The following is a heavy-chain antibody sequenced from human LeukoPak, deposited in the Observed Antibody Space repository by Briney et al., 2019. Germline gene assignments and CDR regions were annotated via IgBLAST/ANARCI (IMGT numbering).Heavy chain of an antibody. D-gene: IGHD5-12*01. CDR1: GFTFSSYA. J-gene: IGHJ4*02. CDR2: ISYDGSNK. V-gene: IGHV3-30-3*01. Sequence: GGSLRLSCAASGFTFSSYAMHWVRQAPGKGLEWVAVISYDGSNKYYADSVKGRFTISRDNSKNTLYLQMNSLRAEDTAVYYCAKEHRRLGGQGTLVSVST. CDR3: AKEHRRL.